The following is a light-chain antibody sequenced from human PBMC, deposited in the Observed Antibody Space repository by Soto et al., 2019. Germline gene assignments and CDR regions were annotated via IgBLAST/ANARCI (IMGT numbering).Light chain of an antibody. Sequence: IQLTQSPSTLSASVGDRVTITCRASQSVSRWLAWYQQKPGKAPKLLIYKASTLESGVPSRFSGSGSGTKFTLAISSLQPDDSATYYCQQYNDNWTFGQGTKVDIK. J-gene: IGKJ1*01. CDR1: QSVSRW. CDR2: KAS. V-gene: IGKV1-5*03. CDR3: QQYNDNWT.